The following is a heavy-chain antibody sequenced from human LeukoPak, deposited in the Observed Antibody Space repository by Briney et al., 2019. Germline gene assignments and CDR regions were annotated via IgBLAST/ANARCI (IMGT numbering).Heavy chain of an antibody. CDR1: GYTFTGYY. V-gene: IGHV1-2*02. Sequence: ASVKVSFKASGYTFTGYYMHWVRQAPGQGLAWMGCINPNSGSGGTNYAQKVQGMATMTNDTSISTDYMELSRLRSDETAVYYCARGGVNNWFDPWGQGTLVTVSS. CDR2: INPNSGSGGT. D-gene: IGHD1-26*01. J-gene: IGHJ5*02. CDR3: ARGGVNNWFDP.